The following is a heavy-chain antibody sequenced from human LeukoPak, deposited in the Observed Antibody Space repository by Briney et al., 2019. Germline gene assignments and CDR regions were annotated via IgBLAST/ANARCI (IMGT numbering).Heavy chain of an antibody. Sequence: GESLKISCKGSGYSFTSYWIGWVRQMPGKGLEWMGIIYPGDSDTRYSPSFQGQVTISADKSISTAYLQWSSLKASDTVMYYCARQRQRYSSGWFFDYWGQGTLVTVSS. V-gene: IGHV5-51*01. CDR2: IYPGDSDT. D-gene: IGHD6-19*01. J-gene: IGHJ4*02. CDR1: GYSFTSYW. CDR3: ARQRQRYSSGWFFDY.